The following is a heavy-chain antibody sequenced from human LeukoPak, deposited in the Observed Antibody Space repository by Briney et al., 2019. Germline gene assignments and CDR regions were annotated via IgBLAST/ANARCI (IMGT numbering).Heavy chain of an antibody. D-gene: IGHD1-14*01. CDR3: ARVRITLQGGDHKYYMDV. Sequence: PGGSLRLSCAASGFTFNTHAMSWVRQAPGKGLEWVSGINGNGASTYYSDSVKGRFTISRDDAKNSLYLQMNSLRAEDTAVYYCARVRITLQGGDHKYYMDVWGKGTTVTVSS. CDR1: GFTFNTHA. J-gene: IGHJ6*03. CDR2: INGNGAST. V-gene: IGHV3-23*01.